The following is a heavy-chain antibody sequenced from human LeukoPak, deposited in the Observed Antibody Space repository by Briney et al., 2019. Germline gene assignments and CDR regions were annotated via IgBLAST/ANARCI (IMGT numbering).Heavy chain of an antibody. CDR1: GGTFSSYA. J-gene: IGHJ5*02. CDR3: ARDRRDGYNFGNWFDP. Sequence: GSSVKVSCKASGGTFSSYAISWVRQAPGQGLEWMGRIIPILGIANYAQKFQGRVTITADKSTSTAYMELSSLRSEDTAVYYCARDRRDGYNFGNWFDPWGQGTLVTVSS. CDR2: IIPILGIA. D-gene: IGHD5-24*01. V-gene: IGHV1-69*04.